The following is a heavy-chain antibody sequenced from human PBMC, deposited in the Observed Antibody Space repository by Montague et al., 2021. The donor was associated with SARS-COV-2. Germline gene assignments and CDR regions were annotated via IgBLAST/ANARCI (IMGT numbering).Heavy chain of an antibody. CDR1: GDSVSSNSGS. D-gene: IGHD1-26*01. CDR2: TYYRSKWYN. J-gene: IGHJ5*02. CDR3: TYHSGSYVWFDP. V-gene: IGHV6-1*01. Sequence: CAISGDSVSSNSGSWNWIRQSPSRGLEWLGRTYYRSKWYNDYSVSVKSRITINPDTSKNQFSLQQNSVTPEDTAMYYCTYHSGSYVWFDPWGQGILVIVSS.